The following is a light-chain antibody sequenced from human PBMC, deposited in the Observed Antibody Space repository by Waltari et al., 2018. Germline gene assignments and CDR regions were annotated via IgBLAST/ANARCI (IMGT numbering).Light chain of an antibody. CDR3: AAWDDSLNGHVV. V-gene: IGLV1-44*01. CDR2: SKN. J-gene: IGLJ2*01. CDR1: SSNSGSDV. Sequence: SVLTQTPSASGCPGPWVPIHCAGSSSNSGSDVVIWYQQLPGSAPKLLIQSKNQRPSGVPDRFSGSKSGTSASLAISGLQSADEADYYCAAWDDSLNGHVVFGGGTKLTVL.